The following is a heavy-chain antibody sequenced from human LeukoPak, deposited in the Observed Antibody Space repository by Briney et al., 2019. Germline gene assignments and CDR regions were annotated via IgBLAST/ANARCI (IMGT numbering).Heavy chain of an antibody. Sequence: GGSLRLSCAASGFTFSSYWMSWVRQAPGKGLEWVANIKQDGSEKYYVDSVKGRFTVSRDNAKNSLFLQMNSLRVEDTAVYYCASSAAVSDYGMDVWGKGTTVTVSS. D-gene: IGHD4-17*01. CDR1: GFTFSSYW. CDR3: ASSAAVSDYGMDV. CDR2: IKQDGSEK. V-gene: IGHV3-7*03. J-gene: IGHJ6*04.